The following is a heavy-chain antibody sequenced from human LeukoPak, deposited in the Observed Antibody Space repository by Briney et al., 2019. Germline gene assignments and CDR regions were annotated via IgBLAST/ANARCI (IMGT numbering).Heavy chain of an antibody. D-gene: IGHD4-23*01. CDR2: ISSSSSTI. Sequence: GGSLRLSCVASGFNFSDSNMNWVRQAPGKGLEWVSYISSSSSTIYYADSVKGRFTISRDNAKNTLYLQMNSLRAEDTAVYYCARTPGGTGETFDYWGQGTLVTVSS. CDR3: ARTPGGTGETFDY. J-gene: IGHJ4*02. CDR1: GFNFSDSN. V-gene: IGHV3-48*04.